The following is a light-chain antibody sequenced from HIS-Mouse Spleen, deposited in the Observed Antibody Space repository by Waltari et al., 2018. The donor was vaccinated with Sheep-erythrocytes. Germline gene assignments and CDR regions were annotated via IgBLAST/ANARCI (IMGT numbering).Light chain of an antibody. CDR2: DVS. CDR1: SSAFGGYNF. CDR3: CSYAGSYNHV. V-gene: IGLV2-11*01. J-gene: IGLJ1*01. Sequence: QSALTQPRSVSGSPGQSVTISCTGTSSAFGGYNFFPWYQQHPGKAPKLMIYDVSKRPSGVPDRFSGSKSGNTASLTISGLQAEDEADYYCCSYAGSYNHVFATGTKVTVL.